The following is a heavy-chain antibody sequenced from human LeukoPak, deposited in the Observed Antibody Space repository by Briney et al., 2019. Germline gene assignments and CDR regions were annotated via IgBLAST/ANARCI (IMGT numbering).Heavy chain of an antibody. CDR3: ARGWASSWYYFDF. V-gene: IGHV4-59*01. Sequence: SETLSFTCAVSGGSMRNYYWSWIRQPPGKGLEWIGYTYGSGSSSYNPSLRSRVSISIDTSKNQFSLNLSSVTAADTAVYYCARGWASSWYYFDFWGQGTLVTVSS. D-gene: IGHD2-2*01. CDR1: GGSMRNYY. J-gene: IGHJ4*02. CDR2: TYGSGSS.